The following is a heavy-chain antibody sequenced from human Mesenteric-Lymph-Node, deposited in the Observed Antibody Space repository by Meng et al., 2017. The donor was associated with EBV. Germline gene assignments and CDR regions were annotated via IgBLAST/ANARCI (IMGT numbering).Heavy chain of an antibody. Sequence: QVQLVQSGAEVKKPGASVKVSCKASGYTFPNYYIHWVRQAPGQGLEWMGIINPSIDITIYAQKFQGRVTVTRDTSTSTAYMELRSLRSDDTAVYYCARDQGIAAAKPFDYWGQGTLVTVFS. CDR3: ARDQGIAAAKPFDY. D-gene: IGHD6-13*01. CDR1: GYTFPNYY. J-gene: IGHJ4*02. CDR2: INPSIDIT. V-gene: IGHV1-46*01.